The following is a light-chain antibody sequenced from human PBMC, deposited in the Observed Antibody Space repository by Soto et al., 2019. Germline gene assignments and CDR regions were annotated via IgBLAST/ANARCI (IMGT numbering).Light chain of an antibody. CDR1: QGISSY. CDR2: AAS. J-gene: IGKJ1*01. V-gene: IGKV1D-8*01. Sequence: VIFMTHSPSLLSASTGDRFTIICRMSQGISSYLAWYQQKPGKAPELLIYAASTLQSGVPSRFSGSGSGTDLTITISCMQSEDFETYYCKKYYSLHPKFGQGKKVDIK. CDR3: KKYYSLHPK.